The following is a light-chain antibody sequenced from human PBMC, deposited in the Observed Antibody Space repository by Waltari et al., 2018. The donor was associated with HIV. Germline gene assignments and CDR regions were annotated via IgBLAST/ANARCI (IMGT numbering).Light chain of an antibody. Sequence: QSALTQPASVSGSPGQSIPISCTGTSNDVGYYHLVSWYQQDPGKAPKVMIYEVSKRPSGVSNRFSGSKSGNTASLTISGLQAEDEADYYCGSYAGSNAYVFGIGTKVTVL. V-gene: IGLV2-23*02. J-gene: IGLJ1*01. CDR1: SNDVGYYHL. CDR2: EVS. CDR3: GSYAGSNAYV.